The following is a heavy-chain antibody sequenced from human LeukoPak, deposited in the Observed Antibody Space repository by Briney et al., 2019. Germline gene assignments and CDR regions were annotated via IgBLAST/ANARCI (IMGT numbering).Heavy chain of an antibody. J-gene: IGHJ4*02. CDR3: ARVPDSSGWLIDY. Sequence: SETLSLTCTVSGGSISSNSFYWGWIRQPPGKGLEWIGSLYYSGYTYYNPSLKSRVTISVDTSKNQFSLKLSSVTAADTAVYYCARVPDSSGWLIDYWGQGTLVTVSS. V-gene: IGHV4-39*07. CDR1: GGSISSNSFY. D-gene: IGHD6-19*01. CDR2: LYYSGYT.